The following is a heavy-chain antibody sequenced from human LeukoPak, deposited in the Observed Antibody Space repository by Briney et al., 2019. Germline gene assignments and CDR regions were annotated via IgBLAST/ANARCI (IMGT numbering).Heavy chain of an antibody. Sequence: ASVKVSCKVSGYTLTELSMHWVRQAPGKGLEWMGGLDPEDGETIYAQKFQGRVTMTEDTSTDTAYMELSSLRSEDTAVYYCATDHSRITMVRGVIDYWGQGTLVTVSS. CDR3: ATDHSRITMVRGVIDY. CDR1: GYTLTELS. D-gene: IGHD3-10*01. V-gene: IGHV1-24*01. J-gene: IGHJ4*02. CDR2: LDPEDGET.